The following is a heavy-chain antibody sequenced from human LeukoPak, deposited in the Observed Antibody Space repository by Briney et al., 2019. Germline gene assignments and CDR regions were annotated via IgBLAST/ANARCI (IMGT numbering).Heavy chain of an antibody. CDR1: GFTFSTYN. Sequence: GGSLRLSCTASGFTFSTYNMNWVRQAPGKGLEWISSISSSNDYMYYADSEKGRFTISRNNTNNSPHQQMNSITAENTGVYYCAAPGYGDYVDDWGQGTLVTVSS. J-gene: IGHJ4*02. V-gene: IGHV3-21*01. CDR3: AAPGYGDYVDD. D-gene: IGHD4-17*01. CDR2: ISSSNDYM.